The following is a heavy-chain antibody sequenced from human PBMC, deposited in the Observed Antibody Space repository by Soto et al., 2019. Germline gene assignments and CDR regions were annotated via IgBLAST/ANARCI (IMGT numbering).Heavy chain of an antibody. J-gene: IGHJ6*03. V-gene: IGHV1-69*02. Sequence: QVQLVQSGAEVKKPGSSVKVSCKASGGTFSSYTISWVRQAPGQGLEWMGKIIPILGIANYAQKFQGRVTITADKSTSTAYMELSSLRSEDTAVYYCASAAKIQSRLHQQLGYYYMDVWGKGTTVTVSS. CDR3: ASAAKIQSRLHQQLGYYYMDV. CDR2: IIPILGIA. CDR1: GGTFSSYT. D-gene: IGHD6-13*01.